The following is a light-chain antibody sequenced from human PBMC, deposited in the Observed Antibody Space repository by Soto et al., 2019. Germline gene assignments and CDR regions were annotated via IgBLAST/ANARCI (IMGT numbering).Light chain of an antibody. CDR2: DST. V-gene: IGKV3-20*01. CDR1: QSIHTS. J-gene: IGKJ1*01. Sequence: VLTHSPATLSLSPWERATLSCRASQSIHTSLAWYQQKSGKPPRLVIYDSTLRANGVPDRFGGSRSGTEFTLTINSLEPEDFAVYYCQQYGSSSWTFGQGTGGYQ. CDR3: QQYGSSSWT.